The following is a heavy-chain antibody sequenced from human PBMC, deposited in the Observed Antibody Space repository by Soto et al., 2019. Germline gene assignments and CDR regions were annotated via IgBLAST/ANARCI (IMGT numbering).Heavy chain of an antibody. Sequence: QLQLQESGPGLVKPSETLSLTCTVSGGSISSSSYYWGWIRQPPGKGLEWIGSIYYSGSTYYNPSLKSRVTISVDTSKNQFSLKLSSVTAADTAVYYCARRSMNPAAAVFDYWGQGTLVTVSS. V-gene: IGHV4-39*01. D-gene: IGHD2-2*01. CDR3: ARRSMNPAAAVFDY. CDR1: GGSISSSSYY. J-gene: IGHJ4*02. CDR2: IYYSGST.